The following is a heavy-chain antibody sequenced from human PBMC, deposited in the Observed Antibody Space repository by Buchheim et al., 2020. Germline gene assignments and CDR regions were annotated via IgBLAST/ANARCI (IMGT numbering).Heavy chain of an antibody. V-gene: IGHV3-30*04. CDR2: ISYDGSNK. J-gene: IGHJ4*02. D-gene: IGHD5-18*01. CDR1: GFTFSSYA. Sequence: QVQLVESGGGVVQPGRSLRLSCAASGFTFSSYAMRWVRQAPGKGLEWVAVISYDGSNKYYADSVKGRFTISRDNSKNTLYLQMNSLRAEDTAVYYCARGSEAMGQFYFDYWGQGTL. CDR3: ARGSEAMGQFYFDY.